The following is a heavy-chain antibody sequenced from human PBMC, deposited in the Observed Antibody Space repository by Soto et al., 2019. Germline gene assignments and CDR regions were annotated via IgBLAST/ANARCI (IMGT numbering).Heavy chain of an antibody. CDR1: CGSIISSSYY. Sequence: SETLSLTGTVSCGSIISSSYYWGWIRQPPGRGLEWIGSIYYSGSTYYNPSLKSRVTISVDTSKNQFSLKLSSVTAADTAVYYCASLYYYDSSGYYHPYYFDYWGQGTLVTVSS. V-gene: IGHV4-39*01. CDR2: IYYSGST. D-gene: IGHD3-22*01. J-gene: IGHJ4*02. CDR3: ASLYYYDSSGYYHPYYFDY.